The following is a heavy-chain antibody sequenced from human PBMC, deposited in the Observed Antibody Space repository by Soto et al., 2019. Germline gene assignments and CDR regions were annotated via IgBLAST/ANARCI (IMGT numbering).Heavy chain of an antibody. Sequence: SETLSLTCTVSGGSISSGGYYWSWIRQHPGKGLEWIGYIYYSGSTYYNPSLKSRVTISVHTSKNQFSLKLSSVTAADTAVYYCARGVAPMVYAIRGAWFDPWGQGTLVTVSS. CDR3: ARGVAPMVYAIRGAWFDP. D-gene: IGHD2-8*01. CDR1: GGSISSGGYY. J-gene: IGHJ5*02. CDR2: IYYSGST. V-gene: IGHV4-31*03.